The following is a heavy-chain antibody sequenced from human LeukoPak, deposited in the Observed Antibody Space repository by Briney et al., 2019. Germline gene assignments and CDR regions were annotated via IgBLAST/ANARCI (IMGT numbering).Heavy chain of an antibody. J-gene: IGHJ6*02. D-gene: IGHD3-10*01. CDR3: ARSITMVRGRYYGMDV. CDR1: SGSISSSSYY. V-gene: IGHV4-39*01. Sequence: PSETLSLTCTVSSGSISSSSYYWGWIRQPPGKGLEWIGSIYYSGSTYYNPSLKSRVTISVDTSKNQFSLKLSSVTAADTAVYYCARSITMVRGRYYGMDVWGQGTTVTVSS. CDR2: IYYSGST.